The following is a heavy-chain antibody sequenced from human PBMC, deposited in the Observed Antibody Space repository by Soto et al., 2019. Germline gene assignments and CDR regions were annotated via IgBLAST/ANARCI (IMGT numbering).Heavy chain of an antibody. CDR2: IYYSGST. CDR3: ARLNRYCSGGSCKSDY. V-gene: IGHV4-59*08. D-gene: IGHD2-15*01. Sequence: SETLSLTCTVSGGSISSYYWSWIRQPPGKGLEWIGYIYYSGSTNYNPSLKSRGTISVDTSKNQFSLKLSSVTAAHTAVYYCARLNRYCSGGSCKSDYWGQGTLVTVSS. J-gene: IGHJ4*02. CDR1: GGSISSYY.